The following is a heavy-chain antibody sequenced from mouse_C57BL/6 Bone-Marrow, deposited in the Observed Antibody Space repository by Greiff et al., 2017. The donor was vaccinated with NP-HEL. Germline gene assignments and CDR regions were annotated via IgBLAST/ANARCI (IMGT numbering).Heavy chain of an antibody. J-gene: IGHJ1*03. V-gene: IGHV1-64*01. CDR2: IHPNSGST. D-gene: IGHD2-4*01. Sequence: QVQLQQPGAELVKPGASVKLSCKASGYTFTSYWMHWVKQRPGQGLEWIGMIHPNSGSTNDNEKFKSKATLTVDKSSSTAYMQLSSLTSEDSAVYYCSPYDYDVSYWYFDVWGTGTTVTVSS. CDR1: GYTFTSYW. CDR3: SPYDYDVSYWYFDV.